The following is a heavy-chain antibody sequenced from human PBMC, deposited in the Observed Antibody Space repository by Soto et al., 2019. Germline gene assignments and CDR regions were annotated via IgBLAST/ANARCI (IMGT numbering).Heavy chain of an antibody. V-gene: IGHV4-30-4*01. CDR2: IYYSGTT. Sequence: PSETLSLTCTVSRRYINSGDYYWSWIRQPPGKGLEWIGYIYYSGTTYYNPSLRSRSTISVDTPKNHFFLKLTSVTAADTAVYFCGRAGRRDGNSSPGRFDTWGQGILVTVSS. CDR1: RRYINSGDYY. D-gene: IGHD1-26*01. CDR3: GRAGRRDGNSSPGRFDT. J-gene: IGHJ5*02.